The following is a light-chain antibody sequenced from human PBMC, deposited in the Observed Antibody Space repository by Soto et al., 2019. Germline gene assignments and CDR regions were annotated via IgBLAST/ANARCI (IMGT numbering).Light chain of an antibody. CDR2: DAS. Sequence: EIVLTQSPATLSLSPGERATLSCRASQSVSSYLAWYQQKPGQAPRLLIYDASNRATGIPARFSGSGSGTDFTLTISSLEPEDFAVYSSELCSNWPWTFGQGT. J-gene: IGKJ1*01. V-gene: IGKV3-11*01. CDR3: ELCSNWPWT. CDR1: QSVSSY.